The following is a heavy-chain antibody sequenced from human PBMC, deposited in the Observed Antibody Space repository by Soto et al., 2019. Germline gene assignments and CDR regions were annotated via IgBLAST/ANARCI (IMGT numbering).Heavy chain of an antibody. J-gene: IGHJ4*02. CDR1: GFTFSDYY. V-gene: IGHV3-11*01. Sequence: QVHLVESGGGLVKPGGSLRLSCAASGFTFSDYYMNWIRQAPGKGLEWVSYISGSGTTLNHADSVKGRFTISRDNAKNSLYLKINSRRGEDTAVYYCVRRDGGGGEGGDYWGQGTLVIVSS. CDR2: ISGSGTTL. D-gene: IGHD3-16*01. CDR3: VRRDGGGGEGGDY.